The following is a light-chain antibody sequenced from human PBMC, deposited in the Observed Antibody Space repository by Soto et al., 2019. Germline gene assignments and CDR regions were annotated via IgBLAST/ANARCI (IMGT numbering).Light chain of an antibody. CDR1: SSNIGAGYD. J-gene: IGLJ3*02. V-gene: IGLV1-40*01. CDR2: GDT. CDR3: QSYDSSLRGSV. Sequence: QSVLTQPPSVSGAPGQRVTISCTGSSSNIGAGYDVQWYQQLPGTAPKLLIYGDTNRPSGVPDRFSGSNSGTSASLAITVLQAEDEADYYCQSYDSSLRGSVFGGGTKLTVL.